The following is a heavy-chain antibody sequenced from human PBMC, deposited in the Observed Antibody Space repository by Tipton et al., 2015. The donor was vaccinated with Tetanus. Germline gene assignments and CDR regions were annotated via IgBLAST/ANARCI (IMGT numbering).Heavy chain of an antibody. V-gene: IGHV4-59*12. J-gene: IGHJ4*02. CDR3: ARGLPREPFYLDY. Sequence: LRLSCTVSGDSITSFYWSWIRQPPGKGLEWIGQIYYTAHTTYHPSLDSRVTISVDTAKNQFSLRLTSVTPADAAVYFCARGLPREPFYLDYWGQGKPVTVSS. CDR1: GDSITSFY. CDR2: IYYTAHT. D-gene: IGHD1-26*01.